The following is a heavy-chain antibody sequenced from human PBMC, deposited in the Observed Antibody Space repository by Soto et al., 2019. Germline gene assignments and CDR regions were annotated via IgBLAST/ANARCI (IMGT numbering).Heavy chain of an antibody. CDR3: ARGLAEASWFDP. V-gene: IGHV4-61*01. D-gene: IGHD6-13*01. J-gene: IGHJ5*02. CDR2: IYYSGST. CDR1: GGSVSSGSYY. Sequence: SDTLSLTCTVSGGSVSSGSYYWSWIRQPPGKGLEWIGYIYYSGSTNYNPSLKSRVTISVDTSKNQFSLKLSSVTAADTAVYYCARGLAEASWFDPWGQGTLVTVSS.